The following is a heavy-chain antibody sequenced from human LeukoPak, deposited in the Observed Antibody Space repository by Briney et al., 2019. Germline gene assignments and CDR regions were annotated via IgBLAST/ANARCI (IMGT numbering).Heavy chain of an antibody. CDR2: INPNSGGT. CDR3: ARDSSGRQTQFDY. D-gene: IGHD6-19*01. Sequence: GASVKVSCKASGYTFTRYYMHWVRQAPGQGLEWMGWINPNSGGTNYAQKFQGRVTMTRDTSISTAYMELSRLRSDDTAVYYCARDSSGRQTQFDYWGQGTLVTVSS. V-gene: IGHV1-2*02. J-gene: IGHJ4*02. CDR1: GYTFTRYY.